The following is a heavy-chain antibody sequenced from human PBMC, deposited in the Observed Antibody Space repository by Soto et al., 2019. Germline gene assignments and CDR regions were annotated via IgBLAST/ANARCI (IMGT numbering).Heavy chain of an antibody. CDR1: GFTFSSYG. CDR3: AKGAAAGFYYYYGMDV. D-gene: IGHD6-13*01. Sequence: GGSLRLSCAASGFTFSSYGMHWVRQAPGKGLEWVAVIWYDGSNKYYADSVKGRFTISRDNSKNTLYLQMNSLRAEDTAVYYCAKGAAAGFYYYYGMDVWGQGTTVTVSS. CDR2: IWYDGSNK. J-gene: IGHJ6*02. V-gene: IGHV3-33*06.